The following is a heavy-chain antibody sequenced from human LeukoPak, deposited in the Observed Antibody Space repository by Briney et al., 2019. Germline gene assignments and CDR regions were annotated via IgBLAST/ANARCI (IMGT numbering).Heavy chain of an antibody. V-gene: IGHV1-18*01. Sequence: GASVKVSCKASGYTFTSYGISWVRQAPGQGLEWMGWISAYNGNTNYAQNLQGRVIMTTDTSTNTAYMELTSLRSDDTAVYYCARIAADGSGTNHYWGQGTQVTVSS. CDR2: ISAYNGNT. J-gene: IGHJ4*02. CDR3: ARIAADGSGTNHY. CDR1: GYTFTSYG. D-gene: IGHD3-10*01.